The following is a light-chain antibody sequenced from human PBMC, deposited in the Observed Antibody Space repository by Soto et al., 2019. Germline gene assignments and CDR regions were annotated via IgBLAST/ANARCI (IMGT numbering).Light chain of an antibody. CDR1: QTIGTW. CDR3: QQYNGFSWT. Sequence: DIQLTQSPSTLSASVGDRVIITCRASQTIGTWLAWYQQKPGKVPKLLIYEASTLESGVPSTFSGSGSGTQFTLSISSLQADDFATYYCQQYNGFSWTFGQGTKVEIK. J-gene: IGKJ1*01. CDR2: EAS. V-gene: IGKV1-5*03.